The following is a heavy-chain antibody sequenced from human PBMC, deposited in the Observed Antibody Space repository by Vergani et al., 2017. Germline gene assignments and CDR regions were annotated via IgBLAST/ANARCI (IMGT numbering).Heavy chain of an antibody. D-gene: IGHD3-9*01. CDR2: IDPNSGNT. J-gene: IGHJ6*03. CDR1: AYSFTSYD. V-gene: IGHV1-8*01. Sequence: QVQLVQSGAEVKKPGASVKVSCKASAYSFTSYDINCVRQATGQGLEWMGWIDPNSGNTGYIQKFQGRVTMTRDNSISTADMELSKLTSEDTDIYYCARGRDKYYYKDVWGKGTTVTVSS. CDR3: ARGRDKYYYKDV.